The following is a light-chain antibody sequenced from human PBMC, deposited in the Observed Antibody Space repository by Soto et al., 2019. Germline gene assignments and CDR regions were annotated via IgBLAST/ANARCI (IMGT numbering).Light chain of an antibody. J-gene: IGKJ4*01. CDR3: QQTHSFPRT. CDR2: SAS. CDR1: QSIDTY. V-gene: IGKV1-39*01. Sequence: DIQMTQSPSSLSASLGDRVTITCRASQSIDTYLHWYQQKPGKAPRLLIYSASSLQSGVPSRFSGSGSGADFTLTISNLQPEDFATYYCQQTHSFPRTFGGGTKVQIK.